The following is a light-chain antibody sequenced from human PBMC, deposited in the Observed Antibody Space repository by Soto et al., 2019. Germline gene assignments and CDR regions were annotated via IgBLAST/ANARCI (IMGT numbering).Light chain of an antibody. CDR2: AVS. CDR3: CSYAGSYTFYV. Sequence: QSALTQPRSVSGSPGQSVTISCTGTSSDVGGYNYVSWYQQHPGKAPKLMIYAVSKRPSGVPDRLSGSKSGNTASLTISGLQAEDEADYYCCSYAGSYTFYVFGTGTKVTVL. CDR1: SSDVGGYNY. V-gene: IGLV2-11*01. J-gene: IGLJ1*01.